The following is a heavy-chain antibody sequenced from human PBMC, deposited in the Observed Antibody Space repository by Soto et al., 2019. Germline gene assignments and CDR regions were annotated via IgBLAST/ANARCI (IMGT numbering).Heavy chain of an antibody. V-gene: IGHV3-30*18. CDR2: ISYDGSNK. CDR1: GFTFSSYG. J-gene: IGHJ6*03. CDR3: AKDTQGFSYSNSRWYYYYYMDV. D-gene: IGHD4-4*01. Sequence: GGSLRLSCAASGFTFSSYGMHWVRQAPGKGLEWVAVISYDGSNKYYADSVKGRFTISRDNSKNTLYLQMNSLRAEDTAVYYCAKDTQGFSYSNSRWYYYYYMDVWGKGTTVTVSS.